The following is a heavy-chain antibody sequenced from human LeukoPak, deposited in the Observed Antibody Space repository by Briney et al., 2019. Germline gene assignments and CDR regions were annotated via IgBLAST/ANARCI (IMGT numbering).Heavy chain of an antibody. D-gene: IGHD3-22*01. V-gene: IGHV4-34*01. CDR2: INHSGST. Sequence: ASETLSLTCAVYGGSFSDYYWSWIRQPPGKGLEWIGEINHSGSTNYNPSLKSRVTISVDTSKNQFSLNLSSVTAADTAVYYCARGSKYYYDSSGFPNWFDPGAREPWSPSPQ. J-gene: IGHJ5*02. CDR1: GGSFSDYY. CDR3: ARGSKYYYDSSGFPNWFDP.